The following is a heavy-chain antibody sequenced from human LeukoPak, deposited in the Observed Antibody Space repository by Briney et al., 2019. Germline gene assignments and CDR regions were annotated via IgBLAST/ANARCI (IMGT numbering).Heavy chain of an antibody. V-gene: IGHV3-74*01. CDR2: THGDGDNI. J-gene: IGHJ5*02. Sequence: PGGSLRLSCAASGFPFSSYAMYWVRQAPGKRLVWVARTHGDGDNISYADSVRGRFTISRDNAKDTLYLHMNSLRPEDTAVYYCARAQVGAPTDLWGQGTLVTVSS. D-gene: IGHD1-26*01. CDR1: GFPFSSYA. CDR3: ARAQVGAPTDL.